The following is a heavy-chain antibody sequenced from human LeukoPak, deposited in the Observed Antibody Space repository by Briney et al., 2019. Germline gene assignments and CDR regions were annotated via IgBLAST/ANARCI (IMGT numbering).Heavy chain of an antibody. CDR3: ARDARRDGYNPFDY. V-gene: IGHV3-21*01. Sequence: GGPLRLSCAASGFTFSSYSMNWVRQAPGKGLEWVSSISSSSSYIYYADSVKGRFTISRDNAKNSLYLQMNSLRAEDTAVYYCARDARRDGYNPFDYWGQGTLVTVSS. CDR1: GFTFSSYS. J-gene: IGHJ4*02. CDR2: ISSSSSYI. D-gene: IGHD5-24*01.